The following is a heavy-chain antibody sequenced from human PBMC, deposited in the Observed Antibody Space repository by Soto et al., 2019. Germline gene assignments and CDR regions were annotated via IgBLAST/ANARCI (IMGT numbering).Heavy chain of an antibody. D-gene: IGHD3-10*01. J-gene: IGHJ6*02. V-gene: IGHV5-51*01. CDR3: ARHPMVRGVIYYYYGMDV. CDR1: GYSFTSYW. Sequence: PGESLKISCKGSGYSFTSYWIGWVRQMPGKGLEWMGIIYPGDSDTRYSPSFQGQVTISADKSISTAYLQWSSLKASDTAMYYCARHPMVRGVIYYYYGMDVWGQGTTVTVS. CDR2: IYPGDSDT.